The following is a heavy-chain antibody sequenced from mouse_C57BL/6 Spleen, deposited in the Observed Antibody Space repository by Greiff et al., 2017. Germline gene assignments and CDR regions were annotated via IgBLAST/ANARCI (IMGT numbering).Heavy chain of an antibody. Sequence: EVQRVESGGGLVKPGGSLKLSCAASGFTFSDYGMHWVRQAPEKGLEWVAYISSGSSTIYYADTVKGRFTISRDNAKNTLFLQMTSLRSEDTAMYYCARKFITTVVAKGYAMDYWGQGTSVTVSS. CDR3: ARKFITTVVAKGYAMDY. CDR1: GFTFSDYG. V-gene: IGHV5-17*01. D-gene: IGHD1-1*01. CDR2: ISSGSSTI. J-gene: IGHJ4*01.